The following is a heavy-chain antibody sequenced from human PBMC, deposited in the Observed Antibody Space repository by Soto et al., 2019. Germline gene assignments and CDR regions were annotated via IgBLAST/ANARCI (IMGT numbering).Heavy chain of an antibody. CDR2: SYYSGST. J-gene: IGHJ6*02. V-gene: IGHV4-31*03. CDR1: GGSISSGGYY. Sequence: QVQLQESGPGLVKPSQTLSLTCTVSGGSISSGGYYWSWIRQHPGKGLEWIGYSYYSGSTYYNPSLKSRVTISVDTSKDQFSLKLSSVTAADTAVYYCAVRRDGYSMDVWGQGTTVAVSS. CDR3: AVRRDGYSMDV.